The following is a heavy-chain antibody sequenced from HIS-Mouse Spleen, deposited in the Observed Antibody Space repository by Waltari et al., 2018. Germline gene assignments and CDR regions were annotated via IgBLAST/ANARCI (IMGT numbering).Heavy chain of an antibody. CDR3: AREIPYSSSWYDWYFDL. D-gene: IGHD6-13*01. Sequence: QLQLQESGPGLVKPSETLSLTCTVSGGSISSSSYYWGWIRQPPGKGLEWIGSIYYSGSTHYNPYLKSRVTIAVDTSKNQFPLKLSSVTAADTAVYYCAREIPYSSSWYDWYFDLWGRGTLVTVSS. V-gene: IGHV4-39*07. J-gene: IGHJ2*01. CDR2: IYYSGST. CDR1: GGSISSSSYY.